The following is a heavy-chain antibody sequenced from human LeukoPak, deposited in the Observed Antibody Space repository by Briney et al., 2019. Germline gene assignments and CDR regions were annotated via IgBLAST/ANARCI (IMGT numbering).Heavy chain of an antibody. Sequence: SETLSLTCAVYGGSFSGYYWSWIRQPPGKGLEWIGEINHSGSTNYNPSLKSRVTISVDTSKNQFSLKLSSVTAADTAVYYCARRAQLTGSTPGGQEPLVTVSS. D-gene: IGHD6-13*01. V-gene: IGHV4-34*01. CDR1: GGSFSGYY. CDR2: INHSGST. J-gene: IGHJ5*02. CDR3: ARRAQLTGSTP.